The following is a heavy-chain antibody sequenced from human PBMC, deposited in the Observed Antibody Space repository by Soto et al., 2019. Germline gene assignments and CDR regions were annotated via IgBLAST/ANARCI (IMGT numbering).Heavy chain of an antibody. CDR2: ISYDGSNK. CDR1: GFTFSSYG. J-gene: IGHJ6*02. Sequence: PGGSLRLSCAASGFTFSSYGMHWVRQAPGEGLEWVAVISYDGSNKYYADSVKGRFTISRDNSKNTPYLQMNSLRAEDTAVYYCAKNSKLWLYNYYYYGMDVWGQGTTVTVSS. CDR3: AKNSKLWLYNYYYYGMDV. D-gene: IGHD5-18*01. V-gene: IGHV3-30*18.